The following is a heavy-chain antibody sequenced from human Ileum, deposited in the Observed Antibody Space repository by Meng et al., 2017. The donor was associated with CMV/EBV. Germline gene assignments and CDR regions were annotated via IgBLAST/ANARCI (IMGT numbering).Heavy chain of an antibody. J-gene: IGHJ4*02. V-gene: IGHV1-46*01. D-gene: IGHD1-26*01. CDR1: GYTFASYY. CDR3: ARDPIVGADFDFDY. Sequence: SGYTFASYYVHWVRQAPGQGLEWLGLINPSDDYTEYAQKFQGRVTMTRDTSTNTVYMDLSSLRSEDTAVYYCARDPIVGADFDFDYWGQGTLVTVSS. CDR2: INPSDDYT.